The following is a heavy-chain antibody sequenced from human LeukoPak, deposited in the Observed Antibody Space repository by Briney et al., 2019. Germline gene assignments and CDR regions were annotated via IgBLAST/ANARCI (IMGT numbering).Heavy chain of an antibody. Sequence: GGSLRLSCAASGFTFSSYWMSWVRQAPGKGLEWVANIKQDGSEKYYVDSVKGRFTISRDNAKNSLYLQMNSLRAEGTAVYYCARSRRRVVLLYFDPPYYVVYWGQGTLVTVSS. V-gene: IGHV3-7*01. CDR3: ARSRRRVVLLYFDPPYYVVY. J-gene: IGHJ4*02. D-gene: IGHD3-9*01. CDR1: GFTFSSYW. CDR2: IKQDGSEK.